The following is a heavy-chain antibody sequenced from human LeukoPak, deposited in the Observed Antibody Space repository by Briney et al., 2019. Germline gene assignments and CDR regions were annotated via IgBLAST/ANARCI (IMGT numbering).Heavy chain of an antibody. V-gene: IGHV4-59*01. Sequence: SETLSLTCTVSGGSISSYYWSWIRQPPGKGLEWIGYIYYSGSTNYNPSLKSRVTISVDTSKNQFSLKLSSVTAADTAVYYCARVVGLTGYSSSWYSGYYYYMDVWGKGTTVTISS. CDR3: ARVVGLTGYSSSWYSGYYYYMDV. CDR2: IYYSGST. CDR1: GGSISSYY. J-gene: IGHJ6*03. D-gene: IGHD6-13*01.